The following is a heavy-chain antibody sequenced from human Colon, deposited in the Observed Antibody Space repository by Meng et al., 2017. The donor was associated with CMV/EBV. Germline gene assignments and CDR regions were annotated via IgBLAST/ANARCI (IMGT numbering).Heavy chain of an antibody. J-gene: IGHJ4*02. CDR3: ASQGYSSGWRFDY. CDR2: IYYSGST. Sequence: SVGSISSSSYYWGWIRQPPGKGLEWIASIYYSGSTYYNPSLKSRVTISVDTSKNQFSLKLSSVTAADTAVYYCASQGYSSGWRFDYWGQGTLVTVSS. D-gene: IGHD6-19*01. CDR1: VGSISSSSYY. V-gene: IGHV4-39*01.